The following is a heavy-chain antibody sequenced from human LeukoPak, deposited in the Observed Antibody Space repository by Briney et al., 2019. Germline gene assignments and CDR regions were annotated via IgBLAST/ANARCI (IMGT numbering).Heavy chain of an antibody. J-gene: IGHJ3*02. D-gene: IGHD3-10*01. Sequence: GESLRLSCAASGFTFSSYDMHWVRQATGKGLEWVSAIGTAGDTYYPGSVKGRFTISRENAKNSLYLQMNSLRAGDTAVYYCARGDYYGSGSYAFDIWGQGTMVTVSS. CDR1: GFTFSSYD. CDR3: ARGDYYGSGSYAFDI. CDR2: IGTAGDT. V-gene: IGHV3-13*01.